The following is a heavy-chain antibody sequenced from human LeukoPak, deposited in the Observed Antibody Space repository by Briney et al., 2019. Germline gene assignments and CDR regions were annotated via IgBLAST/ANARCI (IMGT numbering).Heavy chain of an antibody. Sequence: PSETLSLTCTVSGGSISSGGYYWTWIRQPPGKGLEWIGYIYYSGSTNYNPSLKSRVTISVDTSKNQFSLKLSSVTAADTAVYYCARSGTYSGGRYYVDYWGQGTLVTVSS. J-gene: IGHJ4*02. D-gene: IGHD3-10*01. CDR1: GGSISSGGYY. CDR2: IYYSGST. V-gene: IGHV4-61*08. CDR3: ARSGTYSGGRYYVDY.